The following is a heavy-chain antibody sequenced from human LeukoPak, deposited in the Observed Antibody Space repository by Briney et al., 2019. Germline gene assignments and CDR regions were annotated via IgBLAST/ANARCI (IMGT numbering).Heavy chain of an antibody. CDR1: GGSISSYY. Sequence: PSETLSLTCTVSGGSISSYYWSWIRQPPGKGLEWIGYIYYSGSTNYNPSLKGRVTISVDASKNQFSLKLSSVTAADTAVYYCARGGVATLPYYYYYMDVWGKGTTVTVSS. D-gene: IGHD1-26*01. CDR2: IYYSGST. CDR3: ARGGVATLPYYYYYMDV. J-gene: IGHJ6*03. V-gene: IGHV4-59*01.